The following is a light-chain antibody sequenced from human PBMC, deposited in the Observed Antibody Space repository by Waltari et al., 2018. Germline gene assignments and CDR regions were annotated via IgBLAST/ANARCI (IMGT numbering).Light chain of an antibody. J-gene: IGKJ1*01. Sequence: DIQMTQSPSTLSASVGDRVTITCRASQSVNRWLAWYKQKPGNTLKLLISKAAALQNGVAPRFSGGGSGTEFTLTISNLQPDDSSTYYCQQYEAFPVTFGHGTKVEIK. V-gene: IGKV1-5*03. CDR3: QQYEAFPVT. CDR2: KAA. CDR1: QSVNRW.